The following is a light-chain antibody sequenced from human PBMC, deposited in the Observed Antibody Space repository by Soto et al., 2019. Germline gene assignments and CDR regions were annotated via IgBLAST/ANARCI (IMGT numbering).Light chain of an antibody. V-gene: IGKV3-11*01. CDR2: DAS. J-gene: IGKJ4*01. Sequence: EIVLTQSPANLSLSPGERATLSCRASQSVSLHLAWYQQKPGQAPRLLIYDASNRATGVPGRFSGSGSGADFTLTISSLEPEDVAIYYCQQRRDWPFTFGGGTKVDIK. CDR3: QQRRDWPFT. CDR1: QSVSLH.